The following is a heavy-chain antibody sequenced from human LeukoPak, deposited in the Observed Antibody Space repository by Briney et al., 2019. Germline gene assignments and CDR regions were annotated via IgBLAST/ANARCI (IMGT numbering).Heavy chain of an antibody. CDR3: AKSHGYSYGFDY. CDR2: ISYDASNK. Sequence: PGGSLRLSCAASGFTFNIYAMHWVRQAPGKGLEWVAVISYDASNKYYADSVKGRFTISRDNSKNTLYLQMNSLRAEDTAVYYCAKSHGYSYGFDYWGQGTLVTVSS. CDR1: GFTFNIYA. D-gene: IGHD5-18*01. J-gene: IGHJ4*02. V-gene: IGHV3-30*04.